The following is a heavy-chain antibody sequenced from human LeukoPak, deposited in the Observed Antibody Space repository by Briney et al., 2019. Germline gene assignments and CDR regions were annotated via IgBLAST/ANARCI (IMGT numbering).Heavy chain of an antibody. V-gene: IGHV3-74*01. CDR2: INSDGSST. CDR3: ARDHYDYVWGLDY. Sequence: GGSLRLSCAASGFTFSNHGMHWVRQAPGKGLVWVSRINSDGSSTSYADSVKGRFTISRDNAKNTLYLQMNSLRAEDTAVYYCARDHYDYVWGLDYWGQGTLVTVSS. CDR1: GFTFSNHG. D-gene: IGHD3-16*01. J-gene: IGHJ4*02.